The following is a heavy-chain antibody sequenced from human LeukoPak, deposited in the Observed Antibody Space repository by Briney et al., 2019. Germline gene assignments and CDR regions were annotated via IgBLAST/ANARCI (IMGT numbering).Heavy chain of an antibody. CDR1: GGSISSSNW. CDR2: IYHSGST. Sequence: SGTLSLTCAVSGGSISSSNWWSWVRQPPGKGPEWIGEIYHSGSTNYNPSLKSRVTISVDKSKNQFSLKLSSVTAADTAVYYCARDPSYYYDSSGYPSAFDIWGQGTMVTVSS. D-gene: IGHD3-22*01. J-gene: IGHJ3*02. V-gene: IGHV4-4*02. CDR3: ARDPSYYYDSSGYPSAFDI.